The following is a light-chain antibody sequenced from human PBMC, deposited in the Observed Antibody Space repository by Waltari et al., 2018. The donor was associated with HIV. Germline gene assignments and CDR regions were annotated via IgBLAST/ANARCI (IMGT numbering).Light chain of an antibody. CDR1: TPNIPTTS. CDR2: DNN. J-gene: IGLJ3*02. V-gene: IGLV1-51*01. CDR3: GSWDSSLSVWV. Sequence: QSVLTQPPSVSAAQGQTVTIACSGSTPNIPTTSIPLYQQIPGTALKLLICDNNKRPSEIPDRFSGSKSGTSATLGITGLQTGDEADYYCGSWDSSLSVWVFGGGTKLTVL.